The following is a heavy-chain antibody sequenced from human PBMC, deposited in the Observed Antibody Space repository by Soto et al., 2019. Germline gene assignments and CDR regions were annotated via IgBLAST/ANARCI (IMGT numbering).Heavy chain of an antibody. V-gene: IGHV3-48*02. J-gene: IGHJ4*02. Sequence: GGSLRLSCAGSGFTFSSYSMNWVRQAPGKGLEWVSYISNTINTIYYAESVKGRFTISRDNAKNSLYLQMNSLRDEDTAVYYCAREGYPFDYWGQGTLVTVSS. CDR1: GFTFSSYS. D-gene: IGHD5-12*01. CDR2: ISNTINTI. CDR3: AREGYPFDY.